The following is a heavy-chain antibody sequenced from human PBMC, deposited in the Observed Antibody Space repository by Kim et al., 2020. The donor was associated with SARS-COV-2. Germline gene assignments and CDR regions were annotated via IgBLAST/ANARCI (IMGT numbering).Heavy chain of an antibody. J-gene: IGHJ6*02. CDR3: ARDLSITVRVVVATLGYGMDL. D-gene: IGHD3-22*01. CDR1: GFTFSSYG. V-gene: IGHV3-33*01. Sequence: GGSLRLSCAASGFTFSSYGMNWVRQAPGKGLEWVADIRCDGSNKYYADSVKGRFTISRDNSKNSLYLQMNSLRAEDTAVYYCARDLSITVRVVVATLGYGMDLWGQGTTVTVSS. CDR2: IRCDGSNK.